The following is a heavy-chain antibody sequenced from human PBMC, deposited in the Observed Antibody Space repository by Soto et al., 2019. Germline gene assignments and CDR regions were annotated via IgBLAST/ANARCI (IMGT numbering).Heavy chain of an antibody. D-gene: IGHD3-16*01. CDR2: IYYSGST. J-gene: IGHJ4*02. CDR3: ATVFGGLLTY. Sequence: SETLSLTCTVSGGSISSSSYYWGWIRQPQGKGLEWIGSIYYSGSTNYNPSLKSRVTISVDKSKNQFSLKLSSVTAADTAVYYCATVFGGLLTYWGQGTLDIVSS. CDR1: GGSISSSSYY. V-gene: IGHV4-39*07.